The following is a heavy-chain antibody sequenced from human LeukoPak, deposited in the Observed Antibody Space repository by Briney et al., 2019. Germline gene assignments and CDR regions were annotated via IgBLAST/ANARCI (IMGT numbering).Heavy chain of an antibody. D-gene: IGHD3-9*01. J-gene: IGHJ4*02. V-gene: IGHV1-2*06. CDR1: GYTFTGYY. CDR3: ARDQAATNTQVRFCLD. CDR2: INPNSGGT. Sequence: ASVKVSCKASGYTFTGYYIHWVRQAPGQGLEWMARINPNSGGTNYAQKFQGRVTMTRDTSISTAYMELSRLRSDDTAVYYCARDQAATNTQVRFCLDWGQGTLVTVSS.